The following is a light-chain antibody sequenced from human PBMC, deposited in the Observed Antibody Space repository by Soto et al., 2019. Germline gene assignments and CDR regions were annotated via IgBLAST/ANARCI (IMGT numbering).Light chain of an antibody. CDR1: QSVSSN. CDR2: GAS. V-gene: IGKV3-15*01. J-gene: IGKJ1*01. Sequence: EKVITQSAGTLSESPGERATLSCRASQSVSSNLAWYQQKPGQAPRLLIYGASTRATGIPARFSGSGSGTEFTLTISSLQSEDFAVYYCQQYNNWPRTFGQGT. CDR3: QQYNNWPRT.